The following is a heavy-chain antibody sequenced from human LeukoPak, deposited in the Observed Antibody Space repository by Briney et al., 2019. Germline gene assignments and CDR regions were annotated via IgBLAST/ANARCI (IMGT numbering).Heavy chain of an antibody. CDR2: IRSKANSYAT. CDR1: GFTFSGSA. V-gene: IGHV3-73*01. J-gene: IGHJ4*02. CDR3: TRPYSSVYY. Sequence: GGSLRLSCAASGFTFSGSAMHWVRQAPGKGLEWVGRIRSKANSYATAYAASVKGRFTISRDDSKNTAYLQMNSLKIEDTAVYYCTRPYSSVYYWGQGTLVTVSS. D-gene: IGHD3-22*01.